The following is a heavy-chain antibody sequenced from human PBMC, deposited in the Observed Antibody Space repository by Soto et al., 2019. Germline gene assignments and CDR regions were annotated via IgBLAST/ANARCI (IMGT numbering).Heavy chain of an antibody. CDR2: IYHTGST. CDR1: GVSISSGGYY. CDR3: ARSQVAMIHPFEY. D-gene: IGHD3-22*01. Sequence: QVQLQESGPGLVKPSQTLSLTCTVSGVSISSGGYYWSWIRQHPGKGLEWIGYIYHTGSTYHNPSLKGRVTLSVDTSNNQFSLNLSSVTAADTAVYHCARSQVAMIHPFEYWGQGTLVTVSS. V-gene: IGHV4-31*03. J-gene: IGHJ4*02.